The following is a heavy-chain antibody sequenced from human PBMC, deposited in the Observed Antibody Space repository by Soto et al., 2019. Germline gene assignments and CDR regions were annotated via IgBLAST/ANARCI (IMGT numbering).Heavy chain of an antibody. Sequence: EVQLVESGGGLVQPGGSLRLSCAASGFTVSSNYMSWVRQAPGKGLEWVSVIYSGGTTYYADSVKGRFTISRDNSKHTLYLQMNSLRAKDTAVYYFARNGESSDYRGGVDPWGQGTLVTVYS. CDR1: GFTVSSNY. V-gene: IGHV3-66*01. D-gene: IGHD3-22*01. CDR2: IYSGGTT. J-gene: IGHJ5*02. CDR3: ARNGESSDYRGGVDP.